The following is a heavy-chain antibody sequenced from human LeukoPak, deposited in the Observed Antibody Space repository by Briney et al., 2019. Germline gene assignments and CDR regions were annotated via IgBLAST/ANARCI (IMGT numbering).Heavy chain of an antibody. D-gene: IGHD3-10*01. Sequence: GALVKVSCKASGYTFTGYYMHWVRQAPGQGLEWMGWINPNSGGTNYAQKFQGRVTMTRDTSISTAYMELSRLRSDDTAVYYCASLEYGSGSYYRDDAFDIWGQGTMVTVSP. J-gene: IGHJ3*02. CDR3: ASLEYGSGSYYRDDAFDI. CDR2: INPNSGGT. V-gene: IGHV1-2*02. CDR1: GYTFTGYY.